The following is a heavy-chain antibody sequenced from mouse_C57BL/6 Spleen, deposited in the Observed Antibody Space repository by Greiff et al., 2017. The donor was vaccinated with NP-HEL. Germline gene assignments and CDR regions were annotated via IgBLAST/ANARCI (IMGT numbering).Heavy chain of an antibody. V-gene: IGHV1-69*01. D-gene: IGHD1-1*01. CDR1: GYTFTSYW. J-gene: IGHJ3*01. CDR2: IDPSDSYT. CDR3: ALPYYGNSPWFAY. Sequence: QVQLQQSGAELVMPGASVKLSCKASGYTFTSYWMHWVKQRPGQGLEWIGEIDPSDSYTNYNQQFKGKSTLTVDKSSSTAYMQLSSLTSEDSAVYYCALPYYGNSPWFAYWGQGTLVTVSA.